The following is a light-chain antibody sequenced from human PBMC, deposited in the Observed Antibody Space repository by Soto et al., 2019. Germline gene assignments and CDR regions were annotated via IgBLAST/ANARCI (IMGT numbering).Light chain of an antibody. CDR1: QSLSSN. J-gene: IGKJ1*01. Sequence: IVLTQSPATLPVSPGDRATLSCRASQSLSSNLAWYQQKPGQAPRLLIYGASTRAIGIPARFSGIGSGTEFTLTISSLQSDDLAVYYCQQYNYWPPWTIGQGTQVEIK. CDR3: QQYNYWPPWT. CDR2: GAS. V-gene: IGKV3-15*01.